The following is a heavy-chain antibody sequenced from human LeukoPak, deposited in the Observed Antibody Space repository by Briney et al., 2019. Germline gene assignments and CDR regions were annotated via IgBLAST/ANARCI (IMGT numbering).Heavy chain of an antibody. V-gene: IGHV3-30-3*01. J-gene: IGHJ4*02. CDR3: ASGPHVLRFLEWGYSDY. CDR2: ISYDGSNK. Sequence: PGGSLRLSCAASGFTFSSYAMHWVRQAPGTGLEWVAVISYDGSNKYYADSVKGRFTISRDNSKNTLYLQMNSLRAEDTAVYYCASGPHVLRFLEWGYSDYWGQGTLVTVSS. CDR1: GFTFSSYA. D-gene: IGHD3-3*01.